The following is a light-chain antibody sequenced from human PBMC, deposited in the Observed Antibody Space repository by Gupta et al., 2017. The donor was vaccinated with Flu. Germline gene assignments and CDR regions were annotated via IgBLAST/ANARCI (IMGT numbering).Light chain of an antibody. CDR1: QSISSW. J-gene: IGKJ4*01. Sequence: DIQMTQSPSTLSASVGDRVTITCRASQSISSWLAWYQQKPEKAPKLLIYKSSSLQSGVPSRFSGSGSGTEFTLTISSLQPDDFAAYYCQHKEHCPITFGRGTKVEIK. V-gene: IGKV1-5*03. CDR2: KSS. CDR3: QHKEHCPIT.